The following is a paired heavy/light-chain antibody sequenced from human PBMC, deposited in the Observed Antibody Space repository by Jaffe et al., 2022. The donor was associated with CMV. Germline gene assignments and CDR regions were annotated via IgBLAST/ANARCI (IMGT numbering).Heavy chain of an antibody. CDR3: ARGTNYDLFSEGYFFDY. CDR2: IYHSGNT. J-gene: IGHJ4*02. V-gene: IGHV4-59*01. D-gene: IGHD3-9*01. Sequence: QVQLQESGPGLVKPSETLSLTCTVSGDSINSYYWSWIRQPPGKGLEWIGYIYHSGNTNYNPSLKSRVTISVETSKNQFSLKLTSVTAADTAVYYCARGTNYDLFSEGYFFDYWGQGTLVTVSS. CDR1: GDSINSYY.
Light chain of an antibody. J-gene: IGKJ2*01. CDR3: QQYNNWPYT. V-gene: IGKV3-15*01. Sequence: EVVMTQSPATLSVSPGERATLSCRASQSVSSNLAWYQQKPGQPPRFLIYRASARATGIPARFSGSGSGTEFTLTITGLHSEDFAVYYCQQYNNWPYTFGQGTKLEIK. CDR2: RAS. CDR1: QSVSSN.